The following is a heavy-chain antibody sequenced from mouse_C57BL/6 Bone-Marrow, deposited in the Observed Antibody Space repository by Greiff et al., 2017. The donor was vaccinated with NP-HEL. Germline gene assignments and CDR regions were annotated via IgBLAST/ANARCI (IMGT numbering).Heavy chain of an antibody. V-gene: IGHV5-16*01. Sequence: EVHLVESEGGLVQPGSSMKLSCTASGFTFSDYYMAWVRQVPEKGLEWVANINYDGSSTYYLDSLKSRFIISRDNAKNILYLQMSSLKSEDTATYYCARVSDGYYGYFDVWGTGTTVTVSS. CDR2: INYDGSST. J-gene: IGHJ1*03. D-gene: IGHD2-3*01. CDR1: GFTFSDYY. CDR3: ARVSDGYYGYFDV.